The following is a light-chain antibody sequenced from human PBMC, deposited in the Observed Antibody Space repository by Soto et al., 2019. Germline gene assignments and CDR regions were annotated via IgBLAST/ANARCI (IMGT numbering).Light chain of an antibody. Sequence: QSVLTQPPSASGTPGQRVTISCSGSRSNIRSNSINWYQQLPGTAPKVLIYSNNQRPSGVPDRFSGSKSGTSASLAISGLQSDDEAEYHCAAWDDSLNGWVFGGGTKVTVL. J-gene: IGLJ3*02. CDR3: AAWDDSLNGWV. CDR2: SNN. CDR1: RSNIRSNS. V-gene: IGLV1-44*01.